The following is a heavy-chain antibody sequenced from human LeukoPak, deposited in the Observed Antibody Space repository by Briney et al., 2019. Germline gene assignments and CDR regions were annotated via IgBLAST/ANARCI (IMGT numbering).Heavy chain of an antibody. CDR3: ARGATVMLSY. V-gene: IGHV3-7*04. CDR2: IKEGGSEK. J-gene: IGHJ4*02. CDR1: GFSFSSYW. D-gene: IGHD3-16*01. Sequence: PGGSLRLSCAASGFSFSSYWMSWVRQAPGKGLEWVASIKEGGSEKYYVDSVKGRFTISRDNAKNSLYLQMNSLRAEDTAVCYCARGATVMLSYWGQGTLVTVSS.